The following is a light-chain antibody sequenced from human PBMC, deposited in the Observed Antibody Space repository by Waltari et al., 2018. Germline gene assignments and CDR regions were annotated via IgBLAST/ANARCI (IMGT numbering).Light chain of an antibody. CDR1: RGSVDRHR. CDR3: QSFDRNSQRV. V-gene: IGLV6-57*03. J-gene: IGLJ3*02. CDR2: DDT. Sequence: NFMLTQHHSVSESQGKTVTISCTRRRGSVDRHRLPWFQQRPGSAPTTGVYDDTQRPSGVPDRFSGSIDTSSNSASLTISGLQTEDEADYYCQSFDRNSQRVFGGGTRLTVL.